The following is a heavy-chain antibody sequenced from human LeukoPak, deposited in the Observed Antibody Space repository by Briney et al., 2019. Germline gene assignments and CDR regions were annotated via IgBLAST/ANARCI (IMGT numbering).Heavy chain of an antibody. V-gene: IGHV1-46*01. D-gene: IGHD2-2*01. CDR3: ASERSAWVVVPAAKTGAFDY. CDR2: INPSGGST. J-gene: IGHJ4*02. CDR1: GYTFTSYY. Sequence: ASVKVSCEASGYTFTSYYMHWVRQAPGQGLEWMGIINPSGGSTSYAQKFQGRVTITRDTSASTAYMELSSLRSEDTAVYYCASERSAWVVVPAAKTGAFDYWGQGTLVTVSS.